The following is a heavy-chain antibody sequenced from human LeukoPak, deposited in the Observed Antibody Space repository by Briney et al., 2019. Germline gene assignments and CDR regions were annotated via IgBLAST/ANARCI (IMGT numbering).Heavy chain of an antibody. CDR2: MNPNSGNT. CDR3: ARGGYRRGGGDY. D-gene: IGHD6-13*01. Sequence: GASVKVSCKASGYTFTGYYMHWVRQAPGQGLEWMGWMNPNSGNTGYAQKFQGRVTMTRNTSISTAYMELSSLRSEDTAVYYCARGGYRRGGGDYWGQGTLVTVSS. J-gene: IGHJ4*02. CDR1: GYTFTGYY. V-gene: IGHV1-8*02.